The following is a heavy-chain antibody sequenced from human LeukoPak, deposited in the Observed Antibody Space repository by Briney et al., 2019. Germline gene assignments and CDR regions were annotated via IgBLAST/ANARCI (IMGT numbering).Heavy chain of an antibody. Sequence: GGSLRLSCAASGFTFLNYWMHWARQAPGKGLVWVSRINGDGSATSYADSVKGRFTISRDNADNTLYLQMNSLRVEDTAVYYCAKDHYYDSSGYYYYGMDVWGQGTTVTVSS. D-gene: IGHD3-22*01. J-gene: IGHJ6*02. CDR2: INGDGSAT. V-gene: IGHV3-74*01. CDR1: GFTFLNYW. CDR3: AKDHYYDSSGYYYYGMDV.